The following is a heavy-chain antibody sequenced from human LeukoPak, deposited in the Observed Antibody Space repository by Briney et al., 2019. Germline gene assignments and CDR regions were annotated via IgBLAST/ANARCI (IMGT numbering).Heavy chain of an antibody. CDR2: IYYSGST. CDR3: ARCVQGPRKEFDY. Sequence: KSSETLSLTCTVSGGSISSYYWSWIRQPPGKGLEWIGSIYYSGSTYYNPSLKSRVTISVDTSKNQFSLKLSSVTAADTAVYYCARCVQGPRKEFDYWGQGTLVTVSS. J-gene: IGHJ4*02. CDR1: GGSISSYY. V-gene: IGHV4-59*12. D-gene: IGHD1-14*01.